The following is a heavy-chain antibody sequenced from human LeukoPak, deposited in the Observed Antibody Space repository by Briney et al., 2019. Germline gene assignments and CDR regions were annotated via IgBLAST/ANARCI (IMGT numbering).Heavy chain of an antibody. J-gene: IGHJ6*02. Sequence: GGSLRLPCAASGFIFSSYWMTWVRQAPGKAPEWVANIRHDGREKYYVGSVKGRFIISRDNAKSSLYLQMNSLRLEDTAIYYCAWGMDVWGQGTTVTVSS. CDR2: IRHDGREK. V-gene: IGHV3-7*04. CDR1: GFIFSSYW. CDR3: AWGMDV.